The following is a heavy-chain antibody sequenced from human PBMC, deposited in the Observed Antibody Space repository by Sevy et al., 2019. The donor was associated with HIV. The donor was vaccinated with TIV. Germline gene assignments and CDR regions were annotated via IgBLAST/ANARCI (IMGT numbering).Heavy chain of an antibody. CDR1: GFTFSSYA. Sequence: GGCLRLSCAASGFTFSSYAMHWVRQAPGKGLEWVAVISYDGSNKYYADSVKGRFTISRDNSKNTLYLQMNSLRAEDTAVYYCAREEGYCSSTSCSSYYGMDVWGQGTTVTVSS. D-gene: IGHD2-2*01. CDR3: AREEGYCSSTSCSSYYGMDV. V-gene: IGHV3-30*04. CDR2: ISYDGSNK. J-gene: IGHJ6*02.